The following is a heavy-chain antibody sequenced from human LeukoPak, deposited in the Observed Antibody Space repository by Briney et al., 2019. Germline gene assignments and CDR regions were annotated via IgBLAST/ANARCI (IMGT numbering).Heavy chain of an antibody. V-gene: IGHV3-21*04. J-gene: IGHJ4*02. D-gene: IGHD3-22*01. Sequence: GGSLRLSCAASGFTFSSYSMNWVRQAPGKGLEWVSSISSSSSYIYYADSVKGRFTISRDNAKNSLYLQMNSLRAEDTAIYYCAHSVYYYDSSGYLSTNFDYWGQGTLVTVSS. CDR3: AHSVYYYDSSGYLSTNFDY. CDR1: GFTFSSYS. CDR2: ISSSSSYI.